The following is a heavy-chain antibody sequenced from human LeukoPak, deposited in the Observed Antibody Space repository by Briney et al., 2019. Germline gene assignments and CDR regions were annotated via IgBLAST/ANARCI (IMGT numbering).Heavy chain of an antibody. J-gene: IGHJ1*01. Sequence: SETLSLTCAVYGGSFSGYYWSWIRQPPGKGLEWIGETNHSGSTNYNPSLKSRVTISVDTSKNQFSLKLSSVTAADTAVYYCATFSYYYDTEYFQHWGQGTLVTVSS. D-gene: IGHD3-22*01. CDR1: GGSFSGYY. CDR2: TNHSGST. V-gene: IGHV4-34*01. CDR3: ATFSYYYDTEYFQH.